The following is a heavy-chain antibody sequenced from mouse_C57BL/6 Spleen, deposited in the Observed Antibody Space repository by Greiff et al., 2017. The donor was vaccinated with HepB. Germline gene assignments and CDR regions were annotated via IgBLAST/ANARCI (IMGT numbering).Heavy chain of an antibody. CDR2: IYPGDGDT. CDR3: ARSGILLRFDY. Sequence: VKLVESGAELVKPGASVKISCKASGYAFSSYWMNWVKQRPGKGLEWIGQIYPGDGDTNYNGKFKGKATLTADKSSSTAYMQLSSLTSEDSAVYFCARSGILLRFDYWGQGTTLTVSS. V-gene: IGHV1-80*01. J-gene: IGHJ2*01. D-gene: IGHD1-1*01. CDR1: GYAFSSYW.